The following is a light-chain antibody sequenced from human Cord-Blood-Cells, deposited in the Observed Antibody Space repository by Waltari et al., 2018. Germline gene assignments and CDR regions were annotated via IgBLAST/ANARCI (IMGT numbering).Light chain of an antibody. J-gene: IGKJ2*01. CDR3: QQYGSSPRT. V-gene: IGKV3-20*01. CDR2: GAS. Sequence: IVLTQSPGTLSLSPGERATLSCRASQSVSSSYLAWYQQKPGQAPRLLIYGASSRATRIPDRFSGSGSGTDFTRTISRLEPEEFAVYYCQQYGSSPRTFGQGTKREIK. CDR1: QSVSSSY.